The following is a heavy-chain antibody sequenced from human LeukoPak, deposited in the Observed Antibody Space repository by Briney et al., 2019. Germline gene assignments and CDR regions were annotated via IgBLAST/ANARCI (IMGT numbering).Heavy chain of an antibody. CDR1: GFTFSSYW. V-gene: IGHV3-7*01. J-gene: IGHJ4*02. Sequence: GGSLRLSCAASGFTFSSYWMSWVRQAPGKWLEWVANIKQDGSEKYYVDSVKGRFTISRDNAKNSLYLQMNSLRAEDTAVYYCATYYDSSPFDYWGQGTLVTVSS. CDR3: ATYYDSSPFDY. D-gene: IGHD3-22*01. CDR2: IKQDGSEK.